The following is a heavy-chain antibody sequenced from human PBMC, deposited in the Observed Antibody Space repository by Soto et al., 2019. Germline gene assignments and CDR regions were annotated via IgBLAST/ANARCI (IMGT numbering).Heavy chain of an antibody. V-gene: IGHV3-21*01. CDR3: ARAGQLVFWRGGPIDYGMDV. CDR1: GFTFSSYS. Sequence: PGGSLRLSCAASGFTFSSYSMNWVRQAPGKGLEWVSSISSSSSYIYYADSVKGRFTISRDNAKNSLYLQMNSLRAEDTAVYYCARAGQLVFWRGGPIDYGMDVWGQGTTVTVSS. J-gene: IGHJ6*02. CDR2: ISSSSSYI. D-gene: IGHD6-6*01.